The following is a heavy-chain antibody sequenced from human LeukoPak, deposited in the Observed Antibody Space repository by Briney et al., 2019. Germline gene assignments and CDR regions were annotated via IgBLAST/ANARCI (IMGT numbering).Heavy chain of an antibody. CDR3: ARDKEQWLVHGDFDY. J-gene: IGHJ4*02. CDR2: ISAYNGNT. CDR1: GYTFTSYG. D-gene: IGHD6-19*01. V-gene: IGHV1-18*01. Sequence: ASVKVSCKASGYTFTSYGISWVRQAPGQGLEWIGWISAYNGNTNYAQKLQGRVTMTTDTSTSTAYMELRSLRSDDTAVYYCARDKEQWLVHGDFDYWGQGTLVTVSS.